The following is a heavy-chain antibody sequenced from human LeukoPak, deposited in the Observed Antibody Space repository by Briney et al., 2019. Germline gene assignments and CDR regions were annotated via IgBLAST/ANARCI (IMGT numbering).Heavy chain of an antibody. J-gene: IGHJ4*02. CDR3: ARGRDGYNYYDY. D-gene: IGHD5-24*01. Sequence: SETLSLTCTVSGGSISSYYWSWIRQPPGKGLEWIGYIYYSGSTNYKPSLKSRVTISVDTSKNQFSLKLSSVTAADTAVYYCARGRDGYNYYDYWGQGTLVTVSS. V-gene: IGHV4-59*01. CDR1: GGSISSYY. CDR2: IYYSGST.